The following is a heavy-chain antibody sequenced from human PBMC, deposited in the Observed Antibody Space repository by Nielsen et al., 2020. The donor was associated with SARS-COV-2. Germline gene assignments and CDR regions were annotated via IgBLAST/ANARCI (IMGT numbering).Heavy chain of an antibody. V-gene: IGHV3-48*01. CDR1: GFTFSSYS. D-gene: IGHD4-17*01. CDR2: ISSSSSTI. Sequence: GESLKISCAASGFTFSSYSMNWVRQAPGKGLEWVSYISSSSSTIYYADSVKGRFTISRDNAKNSLYLQMNSLRAEDTAVYYCARDRGREDYGDYGEYNWFDPCGQGTLVTVSS. J-gene: IGHJ5*02. CDR3: ARDRGREDYGDYGEYNWFDP.